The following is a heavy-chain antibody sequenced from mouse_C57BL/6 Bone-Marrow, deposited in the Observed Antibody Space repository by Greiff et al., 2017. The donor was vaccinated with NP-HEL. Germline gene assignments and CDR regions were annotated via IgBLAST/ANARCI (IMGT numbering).Heavy chain of an antibody. V-gene: IGHV5-17*01. CDR2: LLLRSSTI. J-gene: IGHJ1*03. D-gene: IGHD1-1*01. CDR3: ARGSHYYYYGGSYHYWYFDV. CDR1: GFTFSDYG. Sequence: EVKLVESGGGFFQPGGSLKLSCAASGFTFSDYGMHWVRQAPENARSWVGELLLRSSTIYYADTVKGRFTISRDNAKNTLFLQMTSLWSEDTAMYYCARGSHYYYYGGSYHYWYFDVWGTGTTVTVSS.